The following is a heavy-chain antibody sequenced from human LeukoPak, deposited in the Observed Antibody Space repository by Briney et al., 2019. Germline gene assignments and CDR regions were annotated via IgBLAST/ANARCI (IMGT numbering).Heavy chain of an antibody. CDR1: GGSISNSSYY. CDR2: MYYSGST. V-gene: IGHV4-39*01. D-gene: IGHD5-24*01. Sequence: KPSETLSLTCTVSGGSISNSSYYWGWIRQPPGKGLEWIRSMYYSGSTYYNPSLKSRATVSVDTSKNQFSLKLSSVTAADTAVYYCARHGRMGTINPSYWGQGTLVTVSS. J-gene: IGHJ4*02. CDR3: ARHGRMGTINPSY.